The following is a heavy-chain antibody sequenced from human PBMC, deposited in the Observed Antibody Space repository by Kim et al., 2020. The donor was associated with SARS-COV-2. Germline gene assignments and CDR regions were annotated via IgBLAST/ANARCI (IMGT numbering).Heavy chain of an antibody. D-gene: IGHD2-15*01. CDR1: GFIFGDHG. V-gene: IGHV3-49*04. J-gene: IGHJ6*03. Sequence: GGSLRLSCSASGFIFGDHGMSWVRQAPGKGLEWVSFIRSNTYGGTTEYAASVKGRLTISRDDSKSIAYLQMHSLKTDDTAVYYCTREGGSTGTTNNRWYYMDVWGKGTTVTVSS. CDR3: TREGGSTGTTNNRWYYMDV. CDR2: IRSNTYGGTT.